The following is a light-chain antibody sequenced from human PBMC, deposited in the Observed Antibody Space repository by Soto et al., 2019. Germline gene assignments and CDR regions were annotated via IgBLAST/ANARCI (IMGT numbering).Light chain of an antibody. CDR2: DAS. CDR3: QQFKSYPHGLT. V-gene: IGKV1-13*02. Sequence: AIQLTQSPSSLSASVGDRVTITCRASQGISSSLAWYQQKPGKAPKLLLSDASTLESGVPSRFSGTGSGTDFALTINTLQPEDFATYYCQQFKSYPHGLTFGGGTNLEIK. J-gene: IGKJ4*01. CDR1: QGISSS.